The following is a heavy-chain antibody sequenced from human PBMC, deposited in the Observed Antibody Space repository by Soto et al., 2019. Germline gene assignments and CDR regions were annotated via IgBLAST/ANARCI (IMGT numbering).Heavy chain of an antibody. CDR1: GGSISSYY. J-gene: IGHJ5*02. CDR3: TRSRLVYYILTGYLPYWFDP. V-gene: IGHV4-59*01. D-gene: IGHD3-9*01. CDR2: IYYSGST. Sequence: SETLSLTCTVSGGSISSYYWSWIRQPPGKGLEWIGYIYYSGSTNYNPSLKSRVTISVDTSKNQFSLKLSSVTAADTAVYYCTRSRLVYYILTGYLPYWFDPWGQGTLVPVSS.